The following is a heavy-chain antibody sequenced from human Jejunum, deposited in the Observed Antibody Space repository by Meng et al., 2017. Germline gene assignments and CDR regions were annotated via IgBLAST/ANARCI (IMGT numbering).Heavy chain of an antibody. J-gene: IGHJ3*02. Sequence: GESLKISCAASGFSFSTYDMSWVRQAPGKGPEWVSGISGSGGKTYYADSVRGRFIISRDNSKNTLYLQMNSLRGEDTAVYYCPKGISGNLVNDASEIWGQGTMVTVSS. D-gene: IGHD3-3*02. V-gene: IGHV3-23*01. CDR3: PKGISGNLVNDASEI. CDR1: GFSFSTYD. CDR2: ISGSGGKT.